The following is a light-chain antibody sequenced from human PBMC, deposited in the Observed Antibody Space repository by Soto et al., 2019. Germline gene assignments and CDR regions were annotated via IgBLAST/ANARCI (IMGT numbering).Light chain of an antibody. Sequence: DIQLTQSPSSLSASVGARVTITCRASQGINNTLAWYKQKSGKVPSLLIFAASTLQSGVPSRFSGSGFGTLFTLTISGLQAEDGATYYCQKYKGAPRTFGQGTKVEMK. V-gene: IGKV1-27*01. CDR1: QGINNT. J-gene: IGKJ1*01. CDR2: AAS. CDR3: QKYKGAPRT.